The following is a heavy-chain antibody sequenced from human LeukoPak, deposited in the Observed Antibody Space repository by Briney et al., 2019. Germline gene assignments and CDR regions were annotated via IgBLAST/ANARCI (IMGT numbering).Heavy chain of an antibody. V-gene: IGHV1-46*01. CDR1: GYTFTSYY. Sequence: ASVKVSCKASGYTFTSYYMHWVRQAPGQGLEWMGIINPSGGSTSYAQKFQGRVTMTRDTSTSTVYMELSSLRSEDTAVYYCTRGGRSSGYYWRFDYWGQGTLVTVSS. D-gene: IGHD3-22*01. CDR2: INPSGGST. J-gene: IGHJ4*02. CDR3: TRGGRSSGYYWRFDY.